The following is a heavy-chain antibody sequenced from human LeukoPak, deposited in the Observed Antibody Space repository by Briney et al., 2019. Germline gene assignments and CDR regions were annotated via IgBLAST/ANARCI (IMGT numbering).Heavy chain of an antibody. CDR1: GFTFSSYW. V-gene: IGHV3-7*01. Sequence: GGSLRLSCAASGFTFSSYWMSWVRQAPGKGLEWVANIKQDGSEKYYVDSVKGRFTISRDNAKNSLYLQMNSLRAGDTAVYYCARDSSSWYHYYYGMDVWGQGTTVTVSS. CDR3: ARDSSSWYHYYYGMDV. CDR2: IKQDGSEK. D-gene: IGHD6-13*01. J-gene: IGHJ6*02.